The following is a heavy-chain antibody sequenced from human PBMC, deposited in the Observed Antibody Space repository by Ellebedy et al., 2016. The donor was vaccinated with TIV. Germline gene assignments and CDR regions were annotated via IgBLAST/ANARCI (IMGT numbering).Heavy chain of an antibody. D-gene: IGHD5-24*01. CDR1: GGSFSGYY. V-gene: IGHV4-34*01. J-gene: IGHJ4*02. CDR2: INHSGST. CDR3: ARERRDGYNIDDPH. Sequence: SETLSLXXAVYGGSFSGYYWSWIRQSPGKGLEWIGEINHSGSTNYKPSLKSRVTISVDTSKNQFSLKLRSVTAADTAVYYCARERRDGYNIDDPHWGQGTLVTVSS.